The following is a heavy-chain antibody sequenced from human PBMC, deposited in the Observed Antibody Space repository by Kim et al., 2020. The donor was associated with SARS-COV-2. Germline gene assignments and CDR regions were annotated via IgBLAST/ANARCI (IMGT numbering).Heavy chain of an antibody. J-gene: IGHJ4*01. CDR2: IYFSGGT. Sequence: SETLSLTCTVSGNSISDYHWTWIRQPPGKRLEYIGSIYFSGGTDYNPSLKSRVTISVDTAKNQFSLNLSSVIAADTAVYHCARHLSLNPIFFDHWGIGTL. CDR3: ARHLSLNPIFFDH. V-gene: IGHV4-59*12. CDR1: GNSISDYH.